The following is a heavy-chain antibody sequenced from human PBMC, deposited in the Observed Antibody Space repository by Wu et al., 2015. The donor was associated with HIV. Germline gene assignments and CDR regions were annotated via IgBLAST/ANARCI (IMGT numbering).Heavy chain of an antibody. CDR2: IIPIFGTT. V-gene: IGHV1-69*05. D-gene: IGHD6-19*01. CDR3: ARVIEGGGGIAVAGNWFDP. Sequence: QVQLVQSGAEVKKPGSSVKVSCKASGGTFSSYAISWVRQAPGQGLEWMEGIIPIFGTTNYAQNFQGRVTITTDESTNTAYMELSSLRSDDTAVYYCARVIEGGGGIAVAGNWFDPGARGTL. CDR1: GGTFSSYA. J-gene: IGHJ5*02.